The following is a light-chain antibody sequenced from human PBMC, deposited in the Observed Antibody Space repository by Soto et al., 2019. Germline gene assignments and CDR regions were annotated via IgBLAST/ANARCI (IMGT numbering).Light chain of an antibody. Sequence: EIVMTQSPTILSVSPGERATLSCRASQSVSSNLAWYQQKPGQVPRLLIYGASTRATGVPGRFSGSGSGTEFALTINSLQSEDFAVYYCQQYQKWPITFGQGTRLEI. CDR3: QQYQKWPIT. CDR1: QSVSSN. J-gene: IGKJ5*01. CDR2: GAS. V-gene: IGKV3-15*01.